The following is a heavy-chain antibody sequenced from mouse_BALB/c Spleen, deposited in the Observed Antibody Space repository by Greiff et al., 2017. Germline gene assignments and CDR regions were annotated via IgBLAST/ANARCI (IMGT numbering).Heavy chain of an antibody. V-gene: IGHV1-69*02. CDR1: GYTFTSYW. J-gene: IGHJ3*01. CDR3: ARGAGFAY. CDR2: IDPSDSET. Sequence: VQLQQPGAELVKPGAPVKLSCKASGYTFTSYWMNWVKQRPGRGLEWIGRIDPSDSETHYNQKFKDKATLTVDKSSSTAYIQLSSLTSEDSAVYYCARGAGFAYWGQGTLVTVSA.